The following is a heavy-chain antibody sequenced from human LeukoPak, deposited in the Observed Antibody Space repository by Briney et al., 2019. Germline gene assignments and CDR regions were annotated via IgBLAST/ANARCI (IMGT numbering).Heavy chain of an antibody. D-gene: IGHD5-24*01. CDR1: GFTFSSYA. CDR2: ISGSGGST. V-gene: IGHV3-23*01. J-gene: IGHJ4*02. CDR3: AKDPNPYNYGYFDY. Sequence: GGSLRLSCAASGFTFSSYAMSWVRQAPGKGLEWVSAISGSGGSTYYADSVKGRFTISRDNSKNTLYLQMNSLRVEDTAVYYCAKDPNPYNYGYFDYWGQGTLVTVSS.